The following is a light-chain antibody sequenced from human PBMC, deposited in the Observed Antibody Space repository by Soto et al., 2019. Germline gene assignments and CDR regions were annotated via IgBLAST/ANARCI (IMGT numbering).Light chain of an antibody. Sequence: QSVLTQPASVSGSPGQSITISCTGTSSDVGGYNYVSWYQQHPGKAPKLMIYDVRNRPSGVSNRVYGSKSGNTGYLTISGLQAEEEADYYCSSYTSSSNLVVFGGGTQLTVL. CDR1: SSDVGGYNY. CDR3: SSYTSSSNLVV. J-gene: IGLJ2*01. CDR2: DVR. V-gene: IGLV2-14*01.